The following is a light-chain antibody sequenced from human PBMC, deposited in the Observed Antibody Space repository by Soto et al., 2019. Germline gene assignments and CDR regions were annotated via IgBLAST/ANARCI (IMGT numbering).Light chain of an antibody. CDR2: GAS. Sequence: IAMAQSPATLSLSPGEPAILSCRPIQNIGSNLAWYQQRPGQAPRLLIYGASSRVTGIPARFSGSGSGTDFTLTISSLEPEDFAVYYCQQRSNWPPWWTFGQGTNVDIK. V-gene: IGKV3-11*01. CDR3: QQRSNWPPWWT. CDR1: QNIGSN. J-gene: IGKJ1*01.